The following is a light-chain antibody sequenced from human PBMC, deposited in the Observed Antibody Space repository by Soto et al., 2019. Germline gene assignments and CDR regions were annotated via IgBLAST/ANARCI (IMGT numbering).Light chain of an antibody. Sequence: QSALTQPASVSGSPGQSITISCTGTSSDVGGYNYVSWYQQHPGKAPKLMIYEVSNRPSGVSHRFSGSKSGNTASLTIFGLQAEDEADYYCSSYTSSTPWVFGPGTKVTAL. CDR3: SSYTSSTPWV. J-gene: IGLJ1*01. CDR2: EVS. CDR1: SSDVGGYNY. V-gene: IGLV2-14*01.